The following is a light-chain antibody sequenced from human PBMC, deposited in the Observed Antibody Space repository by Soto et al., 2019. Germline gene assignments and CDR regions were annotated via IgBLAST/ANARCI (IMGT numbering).Light chain of an antibody. V-gene: IGLV3-21*02. Sequence: SYELTQPPSVSVAPGQTVRITCGGTNIGRKSVHWHQQKPGQAPVLVVYDDDDRPSGIPERISGSNSGNTATLTISRVEAGDEADYYCQVWDSSSDHPGVFGTGTKVTVL. J-gene: IGLJ1*01. CDR1: NIGRKS. CDR2: DDD. CDR3: QVWDSSSDHPGV.